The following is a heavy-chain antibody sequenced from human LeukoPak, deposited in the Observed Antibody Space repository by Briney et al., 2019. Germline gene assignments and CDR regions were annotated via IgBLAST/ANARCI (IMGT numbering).Heavy chain of an antibody. CDR1: GFTFSSYA. CDR2: ISGSGGST. Sequence: GGSLRLSCAASGFTFSSYAMSWVRQAPGKGLEWVSAISGSGGSTYYADSVKGRFTISRDNSKNTLYLQMNSLRAEDTAVYYCAKDWTHDSSGSCFDPWGQGTLVTVSS. CDR3: AKDWTHDSSGSCFDP. D-gene: IGHD3-22*01. J-gene: IGHJ5*02. V-gene: IGHV3-23*01.